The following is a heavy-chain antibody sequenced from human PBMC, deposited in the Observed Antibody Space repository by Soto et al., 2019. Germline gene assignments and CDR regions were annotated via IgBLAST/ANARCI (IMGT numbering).Heavy chain of an antibody. Sequence: LRLSCAASGFLFDEFAMYWVRQAPGKGLEWVSFISWNSGNIGYADSVKGRFTISRDNAKNSLYLQMNSLRAEDTALYYCAKDIRVSDDYYAMDVWRQRTTVTVSS. CDR1: GFLFDEFA. CDR2: ISWNSGNI. D-gene: IGHD6-13*01. J-gene: IGHJ6*02. CDR3: AKDIRVSDDYYAMDV. V-gene: IGHV3-9*01.